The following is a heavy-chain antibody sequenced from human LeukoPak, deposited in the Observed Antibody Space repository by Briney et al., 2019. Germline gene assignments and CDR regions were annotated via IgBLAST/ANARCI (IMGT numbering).Heavy chain of an antibody. V-gene: IGHV1-69*04. CDR3: ARDQLDSSGWYGPYYYYYYGMDV. CDR1: RGTFSSYA. CDR2: IIPILGIA. D-gene: IGHD6-19*01. J-gene: IGHJ6*02. Sequence: ASVRVSCKASRGTFSSYAISWVRQAPGQGLEWMGRIIPILGIANYAQKLQGRVTITADKSTSTAYMELSSLRSEDTAVYYCARDQLDSSGWYGPYYYYYYGMDVWGQGTTVTVSS.